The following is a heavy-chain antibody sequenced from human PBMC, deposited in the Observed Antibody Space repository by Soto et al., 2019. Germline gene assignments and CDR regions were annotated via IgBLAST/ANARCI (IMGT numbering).Heavy chain of an antibody. V-gene: IGHV4-59*01. J-gene: IGHJ4*02. D-gene: IGHD2-15*01. CDR2: INYSGST. CDR3: ARHHCTRGSCYYLDY. CDR1: GGSISRYF. Sequence: SETLSLTCTVSGGSISRYFWSWIRQPPGKGPEWIGYINYSGSTNYNPSLKSRVTISLDTSKTQFSLKLTSVTAADTAVYYCARHHCTRGSCYYLDYWGQGTLVTVFS.